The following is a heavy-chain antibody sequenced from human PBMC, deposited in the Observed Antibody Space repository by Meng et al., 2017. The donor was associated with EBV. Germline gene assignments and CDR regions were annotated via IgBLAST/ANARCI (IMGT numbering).Heavy chain of an antibody. Sequence: QVQLGQSGAGVKNPGSSVKVSCKASGGTFSSYTISWVRQAPGQGLEWMGGIIPIFGTANYAQKFQGRVTITADKSTSTAYMELSSLRSEDTAVYYCARAEIAAAGRLDYWGQGTLVTVSS. CDR2: IIPIFGTA. V-gene: IGHV1-69*06. D-gene: IGHD6-13*01. J-gene: IGHJ4*02. CDR1: GGTFSSYT. CDR3: ARAEIAAAGRLDY.